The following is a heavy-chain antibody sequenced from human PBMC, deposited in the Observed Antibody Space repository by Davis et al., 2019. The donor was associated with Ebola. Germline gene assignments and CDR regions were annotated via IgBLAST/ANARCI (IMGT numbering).Heavy chain of an antibody. CDR3: ARDLPYNWFDP. V-gene: IGHV3-74*01. CDR1: GFTISNYW. J-gene: IGHJ5*02. CDR2: INNDGSGT. Sequence: GESLKISCAASGFTISNYWMHWVRQGPGQGLVWVSRINNDGSGTVYADSVKGRFTISRDNAKNTVYLQMNSLRAEDTAMYYCARDLPYNWFDPWGQGTLVTVSS. D-gene: IGHD2-2*01.